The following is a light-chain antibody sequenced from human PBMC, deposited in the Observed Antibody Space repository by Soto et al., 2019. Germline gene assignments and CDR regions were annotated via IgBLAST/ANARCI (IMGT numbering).Light chain of an antibody. CDR1: QGISHY. J-gene: IGKJ4*01. Sequence: DIQQTQSPSSLSASVGDEVTITCRASQGISHYLTWYQQKPGRAPTLLIYGVSTLQSGVPPRFSGGGSATEFTLTISNLQLEDFATYYCQQSYDAQFTFGGGTRVEIK. V-gene: IGKV1-39*01. CDR3: QQSYDAQFT. CDR2: GVS.